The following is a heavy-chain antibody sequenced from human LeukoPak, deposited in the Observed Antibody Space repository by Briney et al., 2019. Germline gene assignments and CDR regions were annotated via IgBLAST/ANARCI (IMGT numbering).Heavy chain of an antibody. Sequence: PGGSLRLSCAASGFTFSSYAMSWVRQAPGKGLEWVSAISGSGGSTYYADSVKGRFTIYRDNSKNTLYLQMNSLRAEDTAVYYCAKMITFGGVIVRGAFDIWGQGTMVTVSS. V-gene: IGHV3-23*01. J-gene: IGHJ3*02. D-gene: IGHD3-16*02. CDR2: ISGSGGST. CDR3: AKMITFGGVIVRGAFDI. CDR1: GFTFSSYA.